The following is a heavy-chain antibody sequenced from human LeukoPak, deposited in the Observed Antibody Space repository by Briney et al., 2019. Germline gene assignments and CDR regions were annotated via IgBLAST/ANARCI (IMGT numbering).Heavy chain of an antibody. J-gene: IGHJ4*02. CDR2: IIPIFGTA. Sequence: SVKVSCKASGGTFSSYAISWVRQAPGQGLEWMGGIIPIFGTANYAQKFQGRVTMTEDTSTDTAYMELSSLRSEDTAVYYCATDLLLDYWGQGTLVTVSS. V-gene: IGHV1-69*06. CDR1: GGTFSSYA. D-gene: IGHD3-22*01. CDR3: ATDLLLDY.